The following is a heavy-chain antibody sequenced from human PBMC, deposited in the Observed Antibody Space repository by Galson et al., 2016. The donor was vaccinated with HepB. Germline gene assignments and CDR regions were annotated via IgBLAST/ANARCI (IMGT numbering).Heavy chain of an antibody. J-gene: IGHJ6*02. Sequence: CAISGDSVSSSTAAWHWTRQSPSRGLEWLARTQYRSKWESHYADSVRSRVTVIPDTSKNLLTLQVNSVSPEDTAAYYCVKGPPAYHYYGMDVWGQGTPVTVSS. CDR1: GDSVSSSTAA. CDR2: TQYRSKWES. CDR3: VKGPPAYHYYGMDV. V-gene: IGHV6-1*01.